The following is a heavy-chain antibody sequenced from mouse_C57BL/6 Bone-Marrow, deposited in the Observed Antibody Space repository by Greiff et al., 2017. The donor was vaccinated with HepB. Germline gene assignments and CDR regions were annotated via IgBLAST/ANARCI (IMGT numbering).Heavy chain of an antibody. Sequence: QVQLQQPGAELVRPGTSVKLSCKASGYTFTSYWMHWVKQRPGQGLEWIGVIDPSDSYTNYNQKFKGKATLTVDTSSSTAYMQLSSLTSEDSAVYYCAREGSSLAMDYWGQGTSVTVSS. CDR3: AREGSSLAMDY. J-gene: IGHJ4*01. CDR1: GYTFTSYW. CDR2: IDPSDSYT. V-gene: IGHV1-59*01.